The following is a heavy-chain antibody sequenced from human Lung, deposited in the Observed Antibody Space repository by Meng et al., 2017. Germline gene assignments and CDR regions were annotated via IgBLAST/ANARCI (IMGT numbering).Heavy chain of an antibody. CDR1: GFSFSSYA. J-gene: IGHJ4*02. V-gene: IGHV3-23*01. CDR2: LSGGGFTT. Sequence: GESLKISWAASGFSFSSYAMSGVRRAPGKGLEWLAALSGGGFTTYYADPVKGRFTISRHNSKNTLYLQVNSLRAEDTALYYCAKYSYGLGDYFDYWGQGALVTVSS. CDR3: AKYSYGLGDYFDY. D-gene: IGHD3-10*01.